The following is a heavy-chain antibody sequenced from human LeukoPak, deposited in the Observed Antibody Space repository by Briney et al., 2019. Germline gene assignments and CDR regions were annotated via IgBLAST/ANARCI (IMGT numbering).Heavy chain of an antibody. CDR3: ARGGGGSYSHYFDY. D-gene: IGHD1-26*01. CDR1: GGTFSSYA. Sequence: WASVKVSCKASGGTFSSYAISWVRQAPGQGLEWMGGIIPIFGTANYAQKFQGRVTITTDESTSTAYMELSSLRSEDTAVYYCARGGGGSYSHYFDYWGQGTLVTVSS. CDR2: IIPIFGTA. V-gene: IGHV1-69*05. J-gene: IGHJ4*02.